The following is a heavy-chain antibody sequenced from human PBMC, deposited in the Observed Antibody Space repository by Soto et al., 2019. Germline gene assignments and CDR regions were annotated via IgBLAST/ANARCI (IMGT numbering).Heavy chain of an antibody. CDR3: ASLYGPTGGIDY. J-gene: IGHJ4*02. V-gene: IGHV3-21*01. Sequence: GGSLRLSCAASGFTFSSYSMNWVRQAPGKGLEWVSSISSSSSYIYYADSVKGRFTISRDNAKNSLYLQMYSLRAEDTAVYYCASLYGPTGGIDYWGQGTLVTVSS. CDR2: ISSSSSYI. D-gene: IGHD7-27*01. CDR1: GFTFSSYS.